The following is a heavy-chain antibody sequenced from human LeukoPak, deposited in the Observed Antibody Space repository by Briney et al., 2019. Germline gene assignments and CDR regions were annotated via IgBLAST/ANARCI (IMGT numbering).Heavy chain of an antibody. CDR3: AREKYGGQATFDY. V-gene: IGHV1-69*01. CDR2: IIPIFGTA. J-gene: IGHJ4*02. Sequence: SVKVSCKASGGTFSSYAISWVRQAPGQGLEWMGGIIPIFGTANYAQKFQGRVTITADESTSTAYMELSSLRPEDTAVYYCAREKYGGQATFDYWGQGTLVTVSS. D-gene: IGHD4/OR15-4a*01. CDR1: GGTFSSYA.